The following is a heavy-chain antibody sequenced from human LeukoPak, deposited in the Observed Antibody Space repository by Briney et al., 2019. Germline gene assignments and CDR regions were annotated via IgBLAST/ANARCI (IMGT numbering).Heavy chain of an antibody. CDR3: AKDLGDIVVVPAGPFDY. D-gene: IGHD2-2*01. J-gene: IGHJ4*02. V-gene: IGHV3-23*01. CDR1: GFTFSSYA. Sequence: GGSLRLSCAASGFTFSSYAMSWVRQAPGKGLEWVSAISGSGGSTYYADSVKGRFTISRDNSKNTLYLQMNSLRAEDTAVYYCAKDLGDIVVVPAGPFDYWGQGTLVTVSS. CDR2: ISGSGGST.